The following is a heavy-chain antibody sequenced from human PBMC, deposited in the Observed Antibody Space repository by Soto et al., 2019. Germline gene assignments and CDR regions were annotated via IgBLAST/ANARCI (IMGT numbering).Heavy chain of an antibody. CDR2: NNPSGGGT. CDR3: ARGRDNFFNF. D-gene: IGHD2-15*01. CDR1: GYTFTSYC. Sequence: ASVNVSCKASGYTFTSYCVHWVRQAPGQGLEWMGINNPSGGGTRYAQKFQGRVTMTRDTSTSTVYMELSSLRSEDTAVYYCARGRDNFFNFWGRGTRVPAS. V-gene: IGHV1-46*03. J-gene: IGHJ4*02.